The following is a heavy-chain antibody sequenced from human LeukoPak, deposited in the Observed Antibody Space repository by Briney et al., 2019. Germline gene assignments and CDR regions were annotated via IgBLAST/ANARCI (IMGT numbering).Heavy chain of an antibody. V-gene: IGHV3-9*01. CDR1: GFTFDDYA. CDR3: AKDLYTSGWFFDY. D-gene: IGHD6-19*01. CDR2: ISWNSGSI. Sequence: GRSLRLSCAASGFTFDDYAMHWVRQAPGKGLDWVSGISWNSGSIGYADSVKGRFTISRDNAKNSLYLQMNSLRAEDTALYYCAKDLYTSGWFFDYWGQGTLVTVSS. J-gene: IGHJ4*02.